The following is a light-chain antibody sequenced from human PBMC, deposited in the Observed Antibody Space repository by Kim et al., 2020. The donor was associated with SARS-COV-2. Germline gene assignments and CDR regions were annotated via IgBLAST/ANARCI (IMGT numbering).Light chain of an antibody. CDR1: QSVSSY. V-gene: IGKV3-11*01. Sequence: EIVLTQSPATLSLSPGGGATLSCRASQSVSSYLAWYRQKPGQAPRLLIYDASNRATGIPARFSGSGSGTDFTLTISSLEPEDFAVYYCQQRSNWPYTFGQGTKLEI. J-gene: IGKJ2*01. CDR2: DAS. CDR3: QQRSNWPYT.